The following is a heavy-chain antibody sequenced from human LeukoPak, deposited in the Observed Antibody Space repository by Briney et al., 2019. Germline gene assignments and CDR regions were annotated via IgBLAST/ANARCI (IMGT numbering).Heavy chain of an antibody. CDR2: TYYGSKWYY. J-gene: IGHJ6*02. D-gene: IGHD5/OR15-5a*01. CDR3: ARGKSKRLDV. CDR1: GDSVSSNSGT. Sequence: PSQTLSLTCALSGDSVSSNSGTWNWIRQSPSRGLEWLGRTYYGSKWYYDYAVSLKSRITINPDTSKNLFSLQLTSVTPEDTAVYYCARGKSKRLDVWGQGTTVTVSS. V-gene: IGHV6-1*01.